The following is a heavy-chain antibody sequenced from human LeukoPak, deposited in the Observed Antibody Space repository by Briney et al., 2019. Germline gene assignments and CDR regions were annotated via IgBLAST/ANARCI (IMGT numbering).Heavy chain of an antibody. CDR1: GFTSSSYE. J-gene: IGHJ4*02. Sequence: GGSLRLSCAASGFTSSSYEMNWVRQAPGKGLEWVSYISSSGSTKYYADAVRGRFTISRDNAKNSLYLQMNSLRAEDTAVYYCARDHGGVLVRGVIDYWGQGTLVTVSS. CDR2: ISSSGSTK. D-gene: IGHD3-10*01. CDR3: ARDHGGVLVRGVIDY. V-gene: IGHV3-48*03.